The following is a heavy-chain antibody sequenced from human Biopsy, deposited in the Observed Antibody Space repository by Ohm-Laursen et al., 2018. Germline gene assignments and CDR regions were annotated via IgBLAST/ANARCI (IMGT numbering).Heavy chain of an antibody. Sequence: SVKVSCKVSGYTLTELSMHWVRQAPVKGLEWMGGFVPENGKTVYTQNFQARVSMTEDTSTDTAYMELRSLRSEDTAVYYCAADINVWNVNYWGQGTQVTVSS. CDR2: FVPENGKT. J-gene: IGHJ4*02. CDR3: AADINVWNVNY. V-gene: IGHV1-24*01. D-gene: IGHD1-1*01. CDR1: GYTLTELS.